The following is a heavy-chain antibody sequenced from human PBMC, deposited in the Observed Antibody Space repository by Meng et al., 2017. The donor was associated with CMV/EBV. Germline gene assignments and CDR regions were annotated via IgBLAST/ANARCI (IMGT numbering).Heavy chain of an antibody. CDR2: ISSSGSTI. D-gene: IGHD3-16*02. CDR1: GFTFSSYE. J-gene: IGHJ6*02. Sequence: GESLKISCAASGFTFSSYEMNWVRQAPGKGLEWVSYISSSGSTIYYADSVKGRFTISRDNAKNSLYLQMNSLRAEDTAVYYCAKGSFMITFGGVIARYGMDVWGQGTTVTVSS. CDR3: AKGSFMITFGGVIARYGMDV. V-gene: IGHV3-48*03.